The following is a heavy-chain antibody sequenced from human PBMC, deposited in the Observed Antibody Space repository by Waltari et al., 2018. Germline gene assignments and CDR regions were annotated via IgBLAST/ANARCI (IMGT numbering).Heavy chain of an antibody. CDR3: ARIIRAFDI. CDR2: VYNSGTT. J-gene: IGHJ3*02. V-gene: IGHV4-59*01. Sequence: VQLQQSGPGVVQPSETLSLTCRVSGDSISDYYWSWIRQPPGKGLEWIGYVYNSGTTNYNPSLRSRVTMSVDTSKNQFSLRLSSVTAADTAVYYCARIIRAFDIWGQGTMVTVSS. CDR1: GDSISDYY.